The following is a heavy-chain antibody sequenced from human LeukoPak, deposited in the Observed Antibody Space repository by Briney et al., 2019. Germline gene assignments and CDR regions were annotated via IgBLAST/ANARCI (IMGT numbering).Heavy chain of an antibody. J-gene: IGHJ4*02. CDR1: GFTFDDYG. CDR3: AREGAVAGRERAYYYFDY. V-gene: IGHV3-20*04. D-gene: IGHD6-19*01. CDR2: INWNGGST. Sequence: PGGSLRLSCAASGFTFDDYGMSWVRQAPGKGLEWVSGINWNGGSTGYADSVKGRFTISRDNAKNSLYLQMNSLRAEDTALYYCAREGAVAGRERAYYYFDYWGQGTLVTVSS.